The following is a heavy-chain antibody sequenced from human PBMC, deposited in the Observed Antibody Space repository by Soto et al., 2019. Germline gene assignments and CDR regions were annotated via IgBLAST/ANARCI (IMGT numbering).Heavy chain of an antibody. Sequence: PGGSLRLSCAASGFTFSSYWMSWVRQAPGKGLEWVANIKQDGTDKYYVGSVKGRFTISRDNAKNSLYLQMNSLRAEDTAVYYCARGRGYDYIWGSYRYLDYWGQGTLVTVSS. D-gene: IGHD3-16*02. CDR1: GFTFSSYW. CDR2: IKQDGTDK. J-gene: IGHJ4*02. V-gene: IGHV3-7*03. CDR3: ARGRGYDYIWGSYRYLDY.